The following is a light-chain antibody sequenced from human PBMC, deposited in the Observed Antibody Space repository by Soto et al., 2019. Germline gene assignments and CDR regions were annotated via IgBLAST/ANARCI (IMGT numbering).Light chain of an antibody. CDR1: ETTANY. Sequence: DIQMTQSPSSLSASVGDRVTITCRASETTANYLNWYQHKPGKAPKLLIHSASSLQSGVPSRFSGRGSGTDFTLTISSLQPEDFATYYCIQDFISPLTVGQGTKVEL. CDR3: IQDFISPLT. J-gene: IGKJ1*01. V-gene: IGKV1-39*01. CDR2: SAS.